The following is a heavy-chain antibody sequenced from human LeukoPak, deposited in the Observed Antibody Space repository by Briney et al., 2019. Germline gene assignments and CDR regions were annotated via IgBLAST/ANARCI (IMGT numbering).Heavy chain of an antibody. J-gene: IGHJ4*02. V-gene: IGHV4-59*01. CDR1: GGSISSYC. CDR3: ARGVPDSSGSTYYFDY. D-gene: IGHD3-22*01. CDR2: IYYSGST. Sequence: SETLSLTCTVSGGSISSYCWSWIRQPPGKGLEWIGYIYYSGSTNYNPSLKSRVTISVDTSKNQFSLKLSSVTAADTAVYYCARGVPDSSGSTYYFDYWGQGTLVTVSS.